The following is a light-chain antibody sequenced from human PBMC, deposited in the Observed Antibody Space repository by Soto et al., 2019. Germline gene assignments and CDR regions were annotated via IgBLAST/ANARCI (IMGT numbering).Light chain of an antibody. J-gene: IGKJ5*01. CDR1: QSISSY. CDR3: QQHYSTPTT. Sequence: EIQMTQSPSSLSASVGDRVTITCRASQSISSYLNWYQQKPGKSPKLLIYAASSLLSGVPSRFSGSGSGTDFTLTISSLQSEDFATYYCQQHYSTPTTFGQGTRLEIK. CDR2: AAS. V-gene: IGKV1-39*01.